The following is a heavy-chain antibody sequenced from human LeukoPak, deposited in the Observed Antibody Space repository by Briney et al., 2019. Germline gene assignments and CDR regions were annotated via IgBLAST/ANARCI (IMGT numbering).Heavy chain of an antibody. Sequence: SVKVSCKASGGTFSSYAISWVRQAPGQGLEWMGGIIPIFGTANYAQKFQGRVTITTDESTSTAYMELSSLRSEDTAVYYCARRAIAAAGTKKPYYYYYYMDVWGKGTTVTVSS. D-gene: IGHD6-13*01. CDR3: ARRAIAAAGTKKPYYYYYYMDV. J-gene: IGHJ6*03. V-gene: IGHV1-69*05. CDR2: IIPIFGTA. CDR1: GGTFSSYA.